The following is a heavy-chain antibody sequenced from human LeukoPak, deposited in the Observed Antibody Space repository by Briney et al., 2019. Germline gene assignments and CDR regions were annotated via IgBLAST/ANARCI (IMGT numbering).Heavy chain of an antibody. J-gene: IGHJ4*02. V-gene: IGHV5-51*01. D-gene: IGHD6-19*01. Sequence: KGGESLKISCKASGYTFTDHWIGWVRQMPGKGLEWMGIIYPGGSDTRYSPSFQGQVTISADKSISTAYLQWRNLQAPDTAMYYCARGDNSGWYFFDYWGQGTLVTVSS. CDR3: ARGDNSGWYFFDY. CDR2: IYPGGSDT. CDR1: GYTFTDHW.